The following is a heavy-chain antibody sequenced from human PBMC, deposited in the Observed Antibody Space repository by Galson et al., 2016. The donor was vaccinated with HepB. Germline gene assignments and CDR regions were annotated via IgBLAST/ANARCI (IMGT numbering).Heavy chain of an antibody. D-gene: IGHD3-3*01. CDR1: GFTFSTYG. CDR2: IWYDGSQR. CDR3: AKFIPEHAHYDFWSGPGYYGMDV. Sequence: SLRLSCAASGFTFSTYGFHWVRQAPGKGLEWVAVIWYDGSQRYYSDSVEGRFTISRDNSKNTLFLQMNSLRAEDTAVYYCAKFIPEHAHYDFWSGPGYYGMDVWGQGTTVTVSS. V-gene: IGHV3-33*08. J-gene: IGHJ6*02.